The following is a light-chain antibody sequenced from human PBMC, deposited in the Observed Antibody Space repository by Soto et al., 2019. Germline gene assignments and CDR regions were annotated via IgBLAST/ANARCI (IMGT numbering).Light chain of an antibody. Sequence: QAVVTQPPSMSGAPGQRVTISCTGSNSNIGAGFDVHWYQQTPGTAPKLLIYGNTNRPSGVPDRFSGSKSGTSASLAITGLQAEDEADYYCQSFDNSLNAYWVFGGGTKVTVL. CDR2: GNT. CDR3: QSFDNSLNAYWV. V-gene: IGLV1-40*01. J-gene: IGLJ3*02. CDR1: NSNIGAGFD.